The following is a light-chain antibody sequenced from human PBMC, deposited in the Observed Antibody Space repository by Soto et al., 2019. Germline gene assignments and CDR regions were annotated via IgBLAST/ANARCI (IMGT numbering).Light chain of an antibody. J-gene: IGKJ1*01. CDR1: QSISSW. V-gene: IGKV1-5*03. CDR2: RAS. CDR3: QQYSDYPWA. Sequence: DIQMTQSPSTLSASVGDRVTISCRASQSISSWLVWYQQKPGKAPKVLIYRASGLESGVPSRFSGSGSGTEFTLTISSLQPDDFATYYCQQYSDYPWAFGQGTKVEIK.